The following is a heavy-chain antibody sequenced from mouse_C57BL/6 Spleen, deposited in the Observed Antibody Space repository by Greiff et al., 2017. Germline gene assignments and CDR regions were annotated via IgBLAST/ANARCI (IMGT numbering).Heavy chain of an antibody. CDR3: ARITTVEADWYFDV. Sequence: QVQLQQPGAELVKPGASVKLSCKASGYTFTSSWMHWVKQRPGQGLEWIGMIHPNSGSTNYNEKFQSKATLTVDKSSSTAYMQLSSLTSEDSAVYYCARITTVEADWYFDVWGTGTTVTVSS. D-gene: IGHD1-1*01. V-gene: IGHV1-64*01. CDR2: IHPNSGST. CDR1: GYTFTSSW. J-gene: IGHJ1*03.